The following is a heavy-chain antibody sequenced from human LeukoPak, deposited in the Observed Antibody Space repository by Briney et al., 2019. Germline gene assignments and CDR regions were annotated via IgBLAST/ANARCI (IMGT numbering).Heavy chain of an antibody. D-gene: IGHD3-10*02. Sequence: PGGSLRLSCAASGFTFSSYEMNWVRQAPGKGLEWVSYISSSGSTIYYADSVKGRFTISRNNAKNSLYLQMNSLRAEDTAVYYCAELGITMIGGVWGKGTTVTISS. CDR3: AELGITMIGGV. CDR2: ISSSGSTI. J-gene: IGHJ6*04. V-gene: IGHV3-48*03. CDR1: GFTFSSYE.